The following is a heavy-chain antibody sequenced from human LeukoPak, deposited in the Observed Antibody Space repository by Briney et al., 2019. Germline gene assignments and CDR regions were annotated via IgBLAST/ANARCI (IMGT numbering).Heavy chain of an antibody. CDR2: ISRSSSYI. J-gene: IGHJ5*02. CDR3: ARDAGGDMHYGLQNWFDP. D-gene: IGHD5-24*01. CDR1: GFSFSTYS. V-gene: IGHV3-21*01. Sequence: PGGSLRLSCVASGFSFSTYSMNWVRQAPGKGLEWVSFISRSSSYIYYADSVKGRFTISRDNAMNSLYLQMSSLRDEDTAVYYCARDAGGDMHYGLQNWFDPWGQGTLVTVSS.